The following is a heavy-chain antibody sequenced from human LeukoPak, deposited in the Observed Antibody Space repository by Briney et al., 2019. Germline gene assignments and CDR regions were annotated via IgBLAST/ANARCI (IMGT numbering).Heavy chain of an antibody. Sequence: PGGSLRLSCAASGFTFSSYWMSWVRQAPGKGLEWVANIKQDGSEKYYVDSVKGRFTISRDNAKNSLYLQMNSLRAEDTAVYYRARDIRGSYYPTDAFDIWGQGTMVTVSS. CDR3: ARDIRGSYYPTDAFDI. V-gene: IGHV3-7*01. CDR2: IKQDGSEK. CDR1: GFTFSSYW. D-gene: IGHD1-26*01. J-gene: IGHJ3*02.